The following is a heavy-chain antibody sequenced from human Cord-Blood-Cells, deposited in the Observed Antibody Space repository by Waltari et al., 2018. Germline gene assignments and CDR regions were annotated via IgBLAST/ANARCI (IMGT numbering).Heavy chain of an antibody. Sequence: QVHLQESGPGLVKPSETLSLTCTVSGDSISSYYWSWIRQPPGKGLEWIGYIYYSGSTNYNPSLKSRVTISVDTSKNQFSLKLSSVTAADTAVYYCARDGLGGGNFDYWGQGTLVTVSS. CDR1: GDSISSYY. D-gene: IGHD2-15*01. CDR3: ARDGLGGGNFDY. J-gene: IGHJ4*02. V-gene: IGHV4-59*01. CDR2: IYYSGST.